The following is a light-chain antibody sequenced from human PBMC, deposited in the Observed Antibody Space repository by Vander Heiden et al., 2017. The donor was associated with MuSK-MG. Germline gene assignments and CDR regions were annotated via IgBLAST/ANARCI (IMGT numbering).Light chain of an antibody. CDR2: AAS. Sequence: DIQMTQSPSSLSASVGDRVTITCRASQSISSYLNWYQQKPGKAPKLLIYAASSLQSGVPSRFSGSGYGTDFTLTISSRQPEDFATYYCQQSDSTPQRTFGQGTKVEIK. J-gene: IGKJ1*01. CDR3: QQSDSTPQRT. CDR1: QSISSY. V-gene: IGKV1-39*01.